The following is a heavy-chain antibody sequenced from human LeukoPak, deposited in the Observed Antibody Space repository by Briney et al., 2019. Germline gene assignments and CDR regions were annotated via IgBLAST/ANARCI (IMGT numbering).Heavy chain of an antibody. CDR2: INHSGST. CDR3: ARKGVLTASLQH. J-gene: IGHJ1*01. Sequence: SETLSLTCAVYGGSFSGYYWSWIRQPPGKGLEWIGEINHSGSTNYNPSLKSRVTISVDTSKNQFSLKLSSVTAADTAMYYCARKGVLTASLQHWGQGTLVTVSS. CDR1: GGSFSGYY. D-gene: IGHD3-9*01. V-gene: IGHV4-34*01.